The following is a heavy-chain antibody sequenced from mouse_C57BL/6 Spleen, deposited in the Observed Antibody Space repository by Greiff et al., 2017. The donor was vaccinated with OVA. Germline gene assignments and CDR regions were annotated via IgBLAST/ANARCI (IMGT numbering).Heavy chain of an antibody. Sequence: QVQLQQSGPGLVAPSQSLSITCTVSGFSLTSYGVDWVRQPPGKGLEWLGVIWGGGSTNYNSALMSRLSISKDNSKGQVFLKMNSLQTDDTAMYYCAKRSTVVAGDYYAMDYWGQGTSVTVSS. CDR1: GFSLTSYG. V-gene: IGHV2-9*01. D-gene: IGHD1-1*01. CDR3: AKRSTVVAGDYYAMDY. J-gene: IGHJ4*01. CDR2: IWGGGST.